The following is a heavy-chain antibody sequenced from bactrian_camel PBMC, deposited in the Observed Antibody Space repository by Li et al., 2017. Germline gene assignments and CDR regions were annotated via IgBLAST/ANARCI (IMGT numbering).Heavy chain of an antibody. CDR1: KYSRSDNC. V-gene: IGHV3S40*01. CDR2: IYLAGGNT. J-gene: IGHJ4*01. CDR3: KTKGIGGSDYDSVVCYEYNY. Sequence: VQLVESGGGSVQAGGSLRLSCTTSKYSRSDNCLAWFRQTPGKEREGVAGIYLAGGNTYYADSVKGRFTISSDKAKDTVYLQMHSLKPEDSAMYSCKTKGIGGSDYDSVVCYEYNYWGQGTQVTVS. D-gene: IGHD4*01.